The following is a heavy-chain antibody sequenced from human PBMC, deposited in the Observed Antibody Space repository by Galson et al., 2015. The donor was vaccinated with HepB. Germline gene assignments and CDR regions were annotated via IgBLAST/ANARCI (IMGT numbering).Heavy chain of an antibody. D-gene: IGHD4/OR15-4a*01. CDR3: ATTKFGSGAYWTFDL. Sequence: SLRLSCAASDSTCRSYTMNWVRQTPGKGLEWVSDISTNGATIHYAEAVQGRFTIARDNAKNTMWLQMDTLRAEDTAVYYCATTKFGSGAYWTFDLWGQGTLVTVSS. V-gene: IGHV3-48*04. CDR2: ISTNGATI. CDR1: DSTCRSYT. J-gene: IGHJ4*03.